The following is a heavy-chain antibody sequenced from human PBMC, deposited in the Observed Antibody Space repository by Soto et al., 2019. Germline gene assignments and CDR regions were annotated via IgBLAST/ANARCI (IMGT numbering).Heavy chain of an antibody. Sequence: QLQLQESGPGLVKPSETLSLTCNASGGSITSSGSAWGWIRQSPGKGLEWIGTIDYSGNIYYIPSLKSRITISVDTSKNQISPTLSSVTAADTAVYYCARHIHNQGFEYYFDSWGQGTRVTVSS. CDR2: IDYSGNI. V-gene: IGHV4-39*01. J-gene: IGHJ4*02. CDR3: ARHIHNQGFEYYFDS. D-gene: IGHD1-1*01. CDR1: GGSITSSGSA.